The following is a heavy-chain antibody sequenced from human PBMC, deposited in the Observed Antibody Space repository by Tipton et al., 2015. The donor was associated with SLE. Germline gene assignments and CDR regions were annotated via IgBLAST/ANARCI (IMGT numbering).Heavy chain of an antibody. Sequence: LRLSCAVYGGSFSGYYWSWIRQPSGKGLEWIGEINHSGSTNYNPSLKSRVTISVDTSKNQFSLKLSSETAADTAVYYCARGDISAADGAFDIWGQGTMVTVSS. CDR2: INHSGST. CDR1: GGSFSGYY. D-gene: IGHD6-13*01. J-gene: IGHJ3*02. V-gene: IGHV4-34*01. CDR3: ARGDISAADGAFDI.